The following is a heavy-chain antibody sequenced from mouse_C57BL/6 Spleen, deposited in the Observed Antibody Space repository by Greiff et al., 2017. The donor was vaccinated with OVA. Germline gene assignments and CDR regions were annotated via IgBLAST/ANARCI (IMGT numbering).Heavy chain of an antibody. CDR1: GYTFTSYD. V-gene: IGHV1-85*01. CDR3: ASRKGCVITTVVGYFDY. Sequence: QVQLQQSGPELVKPGASVKLSCKASGYTFTSYDINWVKQRPGQGLEWIGRIYPRDGSTKYNEKFKGKATLTVDKSSSTAYMELHTLSSEDSAVSFCASRKGCVITTVVGYFDYWGQGTTLTVSS. J-gene: IGHJ2*01. D-gene: IGHD1-1*01. CDR2: IYPRDGST.